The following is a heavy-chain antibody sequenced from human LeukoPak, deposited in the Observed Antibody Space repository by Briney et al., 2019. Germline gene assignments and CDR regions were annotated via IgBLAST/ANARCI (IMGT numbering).Heavy chain of an antibody. D-gene: IGHD5-18*01. CDR3: VRGEDTAMVTVDY. CDR1: GGTFSSYA. CDR2: IIPIFGTA. Sequence: SVKVSCKASGGTFSSYAISWVRQAPGQGLEWMGGIIPIFGTANYAQKFQGRVTITADESTSTAYMELSSLRSEDTAVYYCVRGEDTAMVTVDYWGQGTLVTVSS. V-gene: IGHV1-69*13. J-gene: IGHJ4*02.